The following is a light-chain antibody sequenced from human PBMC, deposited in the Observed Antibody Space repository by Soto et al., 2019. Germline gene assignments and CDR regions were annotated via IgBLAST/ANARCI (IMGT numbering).Light chain of an antibody. CDR3: QQYGNSIT. J-gene: IGKJ5*01. V-gene: IGKV3-20*01. Sequence: SPGERATLSCGASQSISGIYLAWYQQKPGQAPRLLIYGASSRATDIPDRFSGSGSGADFTLTISRLEPEDFAVYYCQQYGNSITFGQGTRLEIK. CDR1: QSISGIY. CDR2: GAS.